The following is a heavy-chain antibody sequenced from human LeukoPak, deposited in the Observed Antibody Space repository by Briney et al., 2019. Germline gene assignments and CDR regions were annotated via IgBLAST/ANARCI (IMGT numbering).Heavy chain of an antibody. V-gene: IGHV3-30*04. J-gene: IGHJ4*02. CDR2: ISYDGSNK. D-gene: IGHD6-19*01. Sequence: PGVSLRLSCAASGFTFSTYAMHWVRQAPGKGLEWVAAISYDGSNKNYADSVKGRFTISRDNSKNTLYLQMNSLRAEDTAVYYCARGVRIALAGYFDYWGQGTLVTVSS. CDR3: ARGVRIALAGYFDY. CDR1: GFTFSTYA.